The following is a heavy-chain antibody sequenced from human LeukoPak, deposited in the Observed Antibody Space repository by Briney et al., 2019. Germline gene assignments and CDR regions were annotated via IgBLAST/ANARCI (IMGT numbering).Heavy chain of an antibody. J-gene: IGHJ4*02. CDR3: ARAMRDCSSTSCYLFDY. CDR2: INHSGST. Sequence: SETLSLTCAVYGGSFSGYYWSWIRQPPGKGLEWIGEINHSGSTNYNPSLKSRVTISVDTSKNQFSLKLSSVTAADTAVYYCARAMRDCSSTSCYLFDYWGQGTLVTVSS. D-gene: IGHD2-2*01. V-gene: IGHV4-34*01. CDR1: GGSFSGYY.